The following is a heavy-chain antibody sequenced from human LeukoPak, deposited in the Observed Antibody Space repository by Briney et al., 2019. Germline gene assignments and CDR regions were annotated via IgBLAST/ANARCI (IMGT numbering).Heavy chain of an antibody. J-gene: IGHJ4*02. V-gene: IGHV4-34*01. CDR1: GRSFSGYY. CDR2: INHSGST. Sequence: SETLSLTCAVYGRSFSGYYWSWIRQPPGKGLEWIGEINHSGSTNYNPSLKSRVTISVDTSKNQFSLKLSSVTAADTAVYYCARTYYDILTGYHDYWGQGTLVTVSS. D-gene: IGHD3-9*01. CDR3: ARTYYDILTGYHDY.